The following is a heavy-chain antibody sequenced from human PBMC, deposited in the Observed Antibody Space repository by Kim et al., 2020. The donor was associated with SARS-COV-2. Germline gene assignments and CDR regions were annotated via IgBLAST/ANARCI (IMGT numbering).Heavy chain of an antibody. CDR1: GGSFSGYY. V-gene: IGHV4-34*01. CDR2: INHSGST. CDR3: ARDNTYLDY. D-gene: IGHD3-16*01. Sequence: SETLSLTCAVYGGSFSGYYWSWIRQPPGKGLEWIGEINHSGSTNYNPSLKSRVTISVDTSKNQFYLKLSSVTAADTAVYYCARDNTYLDYWGQGTLVTVSS. J-gene: IGHJ4*02.